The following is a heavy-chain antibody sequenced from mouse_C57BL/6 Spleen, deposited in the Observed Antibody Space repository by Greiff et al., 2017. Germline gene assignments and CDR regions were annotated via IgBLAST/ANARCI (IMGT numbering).Heavy chain of an antibody. CDR2: INPSSGYT. D-gene: IGHD2-4*01. CDR3: ARYDYDEGPWFAY. V-gene: IGHV1-7*01. J-gene: IGHJ3*01. CDR1: GYTFTSYW. Sequence: VQLQQSGAELAKPGASVKLSCKASGYTFTSYWMHWVKQRPGQGLEWIGYINPSSGYTKYNQKFKDKATLTVDKSSSTAYMQLSSLTYEDSAVYYCARYDYDEGPWFAYCGHGALVTVSA.